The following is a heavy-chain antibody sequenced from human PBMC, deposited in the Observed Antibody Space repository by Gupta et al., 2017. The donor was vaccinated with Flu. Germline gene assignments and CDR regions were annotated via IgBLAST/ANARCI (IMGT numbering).Heavy chain of an antibody. CDR2: ITDDGGKT. Sequence: EVQLLEWGGELVQPGGSLRLPFVDSGFTFTKYAIGWVRQAPGKGLDWVSAITDDGGKTFYGDSVKGRFTISRDNSKNMLYLQMNSLRDEDTAIYYCAADTRGYSFEYWGQGTLVTVSS. D-gene: IGHD2-15*01. V-gene: IGHV3-23*01. J-gene: IGHJ4*02. CDR1: GFTFTKYA. CDR3: AADTRGYSFEY.